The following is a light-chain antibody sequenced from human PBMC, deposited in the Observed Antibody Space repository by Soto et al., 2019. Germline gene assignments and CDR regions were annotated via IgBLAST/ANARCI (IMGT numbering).Light chain of an antibody. CDR2: GAS. CDR1: QSVSSN. V-gene: IGKV3-15*01. Sequence: EIVMTQSPATLSVSPGERATLSCRASQSVSSNLAWYQQKPGQAPRLLIYGASTRATGIPARFSGSGSGTEFTLTIRSLQSEDFAVYYCQQYNNWPPTFGQGTNLDIK. J-gene: IGKJ2*01. CDR3: QQYNNWPPT.